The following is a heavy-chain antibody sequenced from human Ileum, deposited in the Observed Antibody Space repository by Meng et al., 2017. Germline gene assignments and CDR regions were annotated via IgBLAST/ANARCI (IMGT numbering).Heavy chain of an antibody. J-gene: IGHJ1*01. V-gene: IGHV4-34*01. CDR2: IHHSGST. D-gene: IGHD1-26*01. CDR1: GGSFSGYY. Sequence: QVQLQQWGAGLLKPSETLSLTCAVYGGSFSGYYWTWIRQPPGKGLEWIGEIHHSGSTNYNPSLKSRVTISVDPSKNQVSLKLNSVTAADTAVYHCARHLGRRSPLQQWGQGTLVTVSS. CDR3: ARHLGRRSPLQQ.